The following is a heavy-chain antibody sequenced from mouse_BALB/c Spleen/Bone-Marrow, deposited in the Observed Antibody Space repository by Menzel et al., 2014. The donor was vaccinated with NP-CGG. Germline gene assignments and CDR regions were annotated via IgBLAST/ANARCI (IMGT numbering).Heavy chain of an antibody. CDR3: ARLDLHDWYFDV. CDR1: GYSITSDYA. Sequence: EVKLQESGPGLVKPSQSLSLTCTVTGYSITSDYAWNWIRQFPGKKLEWMGYMSYSGTTSYNPSLKSRISITRDTSKNQFFLQLKSVTTEDTATYYCARLDLHDWYFDVWGAGTTVTVSS. V-gene: IGHV3-2*02. J-gene: IGHJ1*01. CDR2: MSYSGTT.